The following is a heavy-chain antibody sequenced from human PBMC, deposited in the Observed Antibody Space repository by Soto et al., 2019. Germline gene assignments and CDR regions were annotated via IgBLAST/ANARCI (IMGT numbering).Heavy chain of an antibody. V-gene: IGHV3-74*01. CDR2: IRSDGSNA. Sequence: PGGSLRLSCAASGFTFSNYWMHWVRQAPGKGLVWVSRIRSDGSNAEYADSVKGRFTISRDNAENTLYLQMNSLRVEDTAVYYCARGLDGDGYNSNWGQGTPVTVSS. D-gene: IGHD5-12*01. J-gene: IGHJ4*02. CDR1: GFTFSNYW. CDR3: ARGLDGDGYNSN.